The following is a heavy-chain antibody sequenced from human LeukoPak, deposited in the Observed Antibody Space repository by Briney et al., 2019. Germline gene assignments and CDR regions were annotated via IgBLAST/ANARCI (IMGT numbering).Heavy chain of an antibody. D-gene: IGHD3-22*01. CDR3: TRGVVVKGY. V-gene: IGHV3-7*01. J-gene: IGHJ4*02. Sequence: PGGSLRLSCAASGFTFSSYSMYWVRQAPGKGLEWVANIKQDGSEKYYVDSVKGRFTISRDNAKNSLYLQMNSLRAEDTAVYYCTRGVVVKGYWGQGTLVTVSS. CDR1: GFTFSSYS. CDR2: IKQDGSEK.